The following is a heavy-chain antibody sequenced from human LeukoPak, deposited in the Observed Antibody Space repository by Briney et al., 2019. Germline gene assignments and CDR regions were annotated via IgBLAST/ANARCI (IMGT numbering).Heavy chain of an antibody. D-gene: IGHD3-22*01. V-gene: IGHV1-69*13. CDR2: IIPIFGTA. CDR3: APGDSSGYYRN. CDR1: GGTFSSYA. Sequence: ASVKVSCKASGGTFSSYAISWVRQAPGQGLEWMGGIIPIFGTANYAQKFQGRVTITADESTSTAYMELSSLRSEDTAVYYCAPGDSSGYYRNWGQGTLVTVSS. J-gene: IGHJ4*02.